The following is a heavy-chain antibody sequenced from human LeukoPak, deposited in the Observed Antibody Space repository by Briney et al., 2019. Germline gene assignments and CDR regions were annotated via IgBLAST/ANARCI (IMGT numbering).Heavy chain of an antibody. CDR2: ISYDGSNQ. CDR3: ARATAGLVIISAPDY. D-gene: IGHD3-9*01. J-gene: IGHJ4*02. CDR1: GFTFSSYA. V-gene: IGHV3-30*04. Sequence: GGSLRLSCAASGFTFSSYAMHWVRQAPGKGLEWVAVISYDGSNQYYADSVKGRFTISRDNSKNPLYLQMNSLRAEDTAVCYCARATAGLVIISAPDYWGQGTLVTVSS.